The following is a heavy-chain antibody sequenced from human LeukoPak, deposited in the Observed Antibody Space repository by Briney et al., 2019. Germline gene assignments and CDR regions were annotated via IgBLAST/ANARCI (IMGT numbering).Heavy chain of an antibody. Sequence: PSQTLSLTCTVSGGSISSGSYYWSWIRQPAGKGLEWIGRIYTSGSTNYNPSLKSRVTISVDTSKNQFSLKLSSVTAADTAVYYCARSVEGYCRGGSCYSYSYYMDVWGKGTTVTVSS. V-gene: IGHV4-61*02. CDR3: ARSVEGYCRGGSCYSYSYYMDV. CDR2: IYTSGST. D-gene: IGHD2-15*01. CDR1: GGSISSGSYY. J-gene: IGHJ6*03.